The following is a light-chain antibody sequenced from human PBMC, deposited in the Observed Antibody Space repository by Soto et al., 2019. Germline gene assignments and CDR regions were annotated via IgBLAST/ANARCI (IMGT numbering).Light chain of an antibody. Sequence: DIQVTQSPSSLSAYVVARVAITCVASQDIGHYLAWFQQKSGKAPKSLIYAASRLQSGVPSKFIGGGSGTDFTLTITGLQPDDFATYYCHQYNNFPPTFGQGTKADIK. V-gene: IGKV1-16*02. CDR1: QDIGHY. CDR3: HQYNNFPPT. CDR2: AAS. J-gene: IGKJ1*01.